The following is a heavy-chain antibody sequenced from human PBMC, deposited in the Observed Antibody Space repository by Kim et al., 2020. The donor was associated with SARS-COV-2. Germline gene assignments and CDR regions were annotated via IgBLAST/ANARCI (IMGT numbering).Heavy chain of an antibody. CDR2: INPSGGST. Sequence: ASVKVYCKASGYTFTSYYMHWVRQAPGQGLEWMGIINPSGGSTSYAQKFQGRVTMTRDTSTSTVYMELSSLRSEDTAVYYCARDLSVTAIPYNYYYGMDVWGQGTTVTVSS. CDR1: GYTFTSYY. V-gene: IGHV1-46*01. D-gene: IGHD2-21*02. J-gene: IGHJ6*02. CDR3: ARDLSVTAIPYNYYYGMDV.